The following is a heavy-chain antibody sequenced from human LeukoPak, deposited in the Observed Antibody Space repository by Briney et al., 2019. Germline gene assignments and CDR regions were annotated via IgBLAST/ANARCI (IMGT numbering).Heavy chain of an antibody. D-gene: IGHD3-22*01. J-gene: IGHJ4*02. V-gene: IGHV3-23*01. CDR2: ISGSGGST. Sequence: GGSLRLSGAASGFTFSSYAMSWVRQAPGKGLEWVSAISGSGGSTYYADSVKGRFTISRDNSKNTLYLQMNSLRAEDTAVYYCAKDGITMIVALQGRYYWGQGTLVTVSS. CDR3: AKDGITMIVALQGRYY. CDR1: GFTFSSYA.